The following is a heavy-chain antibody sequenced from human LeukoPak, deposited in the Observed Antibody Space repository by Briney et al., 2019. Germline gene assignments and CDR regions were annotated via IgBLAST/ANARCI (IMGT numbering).Heavy chain of an antibody. CDR3: ARVGRLSFDY. CDR2: IYYSGST. V-gene: IGHV4-59*01. Sequence: SETLSLTCTVSGGSISSFCWSWIRQPPGKGLEWIGYIYYSGSTNYNPSLKSRVTISVDTSKNQFSLKLSSVTAADTAVYYCARVGRLSFDYWGQGTLVTVSS. CDR1: GGSISSFC. J-gene: IGHJ4*02.